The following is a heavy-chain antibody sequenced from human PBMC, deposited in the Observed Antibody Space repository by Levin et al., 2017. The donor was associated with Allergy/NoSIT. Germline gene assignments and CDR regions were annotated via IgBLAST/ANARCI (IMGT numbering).Heavy chain of an antibody. CDR3: AKRSGSITLVPGPGNYFDN. CDR1: GFTFSSYT. Sequence: SGGSLRLSCAASGFTFSSYTMSWVRQAPGKGLEWVSTIVSGPDTAYHADSVKGRFTISRDNSQNVLYLQMNSLRAEDTAVYYCAKRSGSITLVPGPGNYFDNWGQGTLVTVSS. V-gene: IGHV3-23*01. CDR2: IVSGPDTA. D-gene: IGHD3-10*01. J-gene: IGHJ4*02.